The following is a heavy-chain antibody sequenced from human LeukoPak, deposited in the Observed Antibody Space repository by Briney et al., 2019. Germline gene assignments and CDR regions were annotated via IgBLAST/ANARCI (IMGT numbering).Heavy chain of an antibody. V-gene: IGHV3-30*02. CDR3: AAPDCGADCYSFDY. Sequence: GGSLRLSCVASRFAFSGYGMHWVRQAPGKGLEWVAFIRYDGSNIYYADSVKGRFTISRDNSKNTLYLQMNSLRSEDTAVYYCAAPDCGADCYSFDYWGQGTLVTVSS. J-gene: IGHJ4*02. D-gene: IGHD2-21*01. CDR1: RFAFSGYG. CDR2: IRYDGSNI.